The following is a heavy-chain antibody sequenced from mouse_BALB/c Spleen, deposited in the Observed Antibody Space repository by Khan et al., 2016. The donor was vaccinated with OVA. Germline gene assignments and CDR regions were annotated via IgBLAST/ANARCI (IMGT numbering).Heavy chain of an antibody. V-gene: IGHV1-20*02. D-gene: IGHD1-1*01. CDR3: ARKNGSDFAY. Sequence: EVQLQESGPELVKPGASVKISCKASGYSFTGYFMNWVMQSHGKSLEWIGRINPHIGETFYNQKFKGKATLTVDESSSTVHMELRSLASEDSAVYYCARKNGSDFAYWGQGTTLTVSS. CDR2: INPHIGET. J-gene: IGHJ2*01. CDR1: GYSFTGYF.